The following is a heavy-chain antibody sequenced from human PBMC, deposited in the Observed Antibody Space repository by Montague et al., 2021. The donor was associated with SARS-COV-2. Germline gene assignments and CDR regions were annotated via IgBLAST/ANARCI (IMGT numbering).Heavy chain of an antibody. J-gene: IGHJ4*02. D-gene: IGHD3-22*01. CDR1: GGSISSYY. V-gene: IGHV4-59*01. CDR2: IYYGGST. Sequence: SETLSLTCTVSGGSISSYYWSWIRQPPGKGLEWIGYIYYGGSTNYNPSLKGRVTISVDTSKNQFSLKLSSVTAADTAVYYCARGSHYYDSSGYYFDYWGQGTLVTVSS. CDR3: ARGSHYYDSSGYYFDY.